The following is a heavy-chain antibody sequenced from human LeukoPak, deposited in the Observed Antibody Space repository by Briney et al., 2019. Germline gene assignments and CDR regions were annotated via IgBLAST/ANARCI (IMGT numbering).Heavy chain of an antibody. CDR1: GFTFSTYA. J-gene: IGHJ4*02. Sequence: PGGSLRLSCAASGFTFSTYAMSWVRQAPGKGLEWVSTLSGSGGRTYYADSVKGRFTISRDNSKNTLYLQMSSLRAEDTAVYYCAKDRLRWLLEGTSDYWGQGTLVIVSS. CDR3: AKDRLRWLLEGTSDY. CDR2: LSGSGGRT. D-gene: IGHD4-23*01. V-gene: IGHV3-23*01.